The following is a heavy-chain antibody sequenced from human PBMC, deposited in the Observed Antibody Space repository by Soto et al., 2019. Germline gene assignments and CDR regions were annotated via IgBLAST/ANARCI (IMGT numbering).Heavy chain of an antibody. CDR1: GGSFSGYY. V-gene: IGHV4-34*01. J-gene: IGHJ4*02. CDR2: INHSGST. CDR3: ARFVAARPAKFDY. Sequence: QVQLQQWGAGLLKPSETLSLTCAVYGGSFSGYYWSWIGQPPGKGLEWIGEINHSGSTNYNPSLKSRVTISVDTSKNQFSLKLSSVTAADTAVYYCARFVAARPAKFDYWGQGTLVTVSS. D-gene: IGHD6-6*01.